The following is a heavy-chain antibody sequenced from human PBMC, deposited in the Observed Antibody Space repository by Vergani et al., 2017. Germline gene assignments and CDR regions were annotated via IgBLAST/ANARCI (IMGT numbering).Heavy chain of an antibody. D-gene: IGHD2-15*01. J-gene: IGHJ5*02. CDR1: GGTFSSYA. Sequence: QVQLVQSGAEVKKPGSSVKVSCKASGGTFSSYAISWVRQAPGQGLEWMGGIIPIFGTAKSAQQFPGRVPITADESTSTAYMELSSLRSEDTAVYYCARVGVVAATHWFDPWGQGNLVTVSS. CDR2: IIPIFGTA. CDR3: ARVGVVAATHWFDP. V-gene: IGHV1-69*01.